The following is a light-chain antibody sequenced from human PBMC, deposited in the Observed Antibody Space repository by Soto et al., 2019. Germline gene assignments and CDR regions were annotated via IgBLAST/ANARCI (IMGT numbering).Light chain of an antibody. J-gene: IGLJ1*01. CDR1: SSDIGGYNF. CDR2: EVS. CDR3: SSFTSTSTFV. Sequence: QSALTQPASVSGSPGQSITISCTGTSSDIGGYNFVSWYQQHPGKVPKLIIYEVSNRPSGVSHRFSGSKSDNTASLTISGLQAEDEADYYCSSFTSTSTFVFGSGTKLTVL. V-gene: IGLV2-14*01.